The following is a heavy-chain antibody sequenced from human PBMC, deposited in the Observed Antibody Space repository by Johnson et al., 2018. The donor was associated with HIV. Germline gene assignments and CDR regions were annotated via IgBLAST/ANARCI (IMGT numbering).Heavy chain of an antibody. CDR2: ISYDGSNK. V-gene: IGHV3-30*04. D-gene: IGHD2-2*01. CDR1: GFTFSSYA. Sequence: HVQLVESGGGVVQPGRSLRLYCADSGFTFSSYAMHWVRQAPGKGLEWVAVISYDGSNKYYVDSVKGRFTISRDKSKNTLELQMNGLRAEDTAVYYCAKDGAMAFDIWGQGTLVTVSS. J-gene: IGHJ3*02. CDR3: AKDGAMAFDI.